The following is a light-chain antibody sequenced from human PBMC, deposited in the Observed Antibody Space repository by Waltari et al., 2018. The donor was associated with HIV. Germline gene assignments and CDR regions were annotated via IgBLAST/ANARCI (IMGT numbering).Light chain of an antibody. V-gene: IGLV2-8*01. J-gene: IGLJ3*02. CDR1: SSVVGGYNF. Sequence: QSALTQPPSASGSPGQSATISCTGTSSVVGGYNFVSWYQQHPGKAPKLLIFEATKRPSGVPDRFSGSKSGNTASLTVSGLQAEDEADYYCSSYAGSSTLMFGGGTKLTVL. CDR3: SSYAGSSTLM. CDR2: EAT.